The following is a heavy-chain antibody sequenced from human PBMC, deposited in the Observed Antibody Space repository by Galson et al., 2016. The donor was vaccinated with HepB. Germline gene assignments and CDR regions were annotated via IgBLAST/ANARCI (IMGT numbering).Heavy chain of an antibody. CDR1: GDSVISSNW. CDR2: IYHSGGP. D-gene: IGHD2-2*01. Sequence: SETLSLTCTVSGDSVISSNWWNWVRQPPGKGLEWIGEIYHSGGPNYNPSLKSRVTISLDNSNNHISLRLSSVTAADTAVYYCTRARRHCSSSSCYLDPWGRGTLVAVSS. V-gene: IGHV4-4*02. CDR3: TRARRHCSSSSCYLDP. J-gene: IGHJ5*02.